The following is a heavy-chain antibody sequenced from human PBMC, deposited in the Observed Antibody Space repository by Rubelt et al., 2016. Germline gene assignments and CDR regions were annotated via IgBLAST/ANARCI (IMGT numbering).Heavy chain of an antibody. CDR2: ISGSGGST. V-gene: IGHV3-23*01. J-gene: IGHJ4*02. Sequence: SRGGLVQPGGSLRVSCAASGFTFSRYAMNWVRQAPGKGLEWVAAISGSGGSTFYADSVKGRFTISRDNSKNTLYLQMNSLGVEDTAVYYCARLGSNYDFWSGYVWGQGTLVTVSS. CDR1: GFTFSRYA. CDR3: ARLGSNYDFWSGYV. D-gene: IGHD3-3*01.